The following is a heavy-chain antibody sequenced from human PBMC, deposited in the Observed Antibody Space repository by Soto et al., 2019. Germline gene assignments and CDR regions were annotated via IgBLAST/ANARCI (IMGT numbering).Heavy chain of an antibody. CDR1: GFTFSSYT. V-gene: IGHV3-21*01. CDR2: ISSSLVYI. J-gene: IGHJ4*02. D-gene: IGHD3-16*01. Sequence: PGGSLRLSCAASGFTFSSYTMNWVRQAPGKGLEWVASISSSLVYIYYGESMKGRFTISRDNARNSLFLQMNSLRAEDTAVYYCSRDHRYKLNSGLGYWGQGTLVTVSS. CDR3: SRDHRYKLNSGLGY.